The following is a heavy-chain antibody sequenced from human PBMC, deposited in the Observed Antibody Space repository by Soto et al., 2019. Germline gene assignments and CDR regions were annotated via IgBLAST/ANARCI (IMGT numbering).Heavy chain of an antibody. Sequence: SETLSLTCTVSGGSISSSSYYWGWIRQPPGKGLEWIGSIYYSGSTYYNPSLKSRVTISVDTSKNQFSLKLSSVTAADTAVYYCARLLRNNSSGMDVRGKGPTVPVLL. CDR1: GGSISSSSYY. CDR2: IYYSGST. V-gene: IGHV4-39*01. CDR3: ARLLRNNSSGMDV. J-gene: IGHJ6*04. D-gene: IGHD2-15*01.